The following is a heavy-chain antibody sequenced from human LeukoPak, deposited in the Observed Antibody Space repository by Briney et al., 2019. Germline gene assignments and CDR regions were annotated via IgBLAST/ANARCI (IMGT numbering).Heavy chain of an antibody. J-gene: IGHJ6*02. CDR2: IKQDGSEK. V-gene: IGHV3-7*01. CDR1: GFTFSSYW. CDR3: ARALEGYYYGMDV. Sequence: PGGSLRLSCAASGFTFSSYWMSWVRQAPGKGLEWVANIKQDGSEKYYVDSVKGRFTISRDNAKNSLYLQMNSLRAEDTAVYYCARALEGYYYGMDVWGQGTTVTVSS.